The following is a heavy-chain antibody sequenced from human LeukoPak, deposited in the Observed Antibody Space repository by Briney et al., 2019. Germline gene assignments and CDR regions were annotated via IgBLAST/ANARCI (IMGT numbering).Heavy chain of an antibody. D-gene: IGHD3-16*01. V-gene: IGHV4-34*01. CDR3: ARYDGPFEY. CDR2: INHSGST. Sequence: SETLSLTCAVYGGSFSGYYWSWIRQPPGKGLEWIGEINHSGSTNYNPSLKSRVTISVDTSKNLFSLKLSSVTAADTAVYYCARYDGPFEYWGQGTLVTVSS. CDR1: GGSFSGYY. J-gene: IGHJ4*02.